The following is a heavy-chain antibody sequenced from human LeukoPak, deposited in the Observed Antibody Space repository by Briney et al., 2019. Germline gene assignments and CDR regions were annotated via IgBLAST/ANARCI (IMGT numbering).Heavy chain of an antibody. CDR1: GGSFSGYY. CDR2: INHSGST. Sequence: SETLSLTCAVYGGSFSGYYWSWIRQPPGKGLEWIGEINHSGSTNYNPSLKSRVTISVDTSKSQFSLKLSSVTAADTAVYYCARPYYYDSSGYYFGYWGQGTLVTVSS. V-gene: IGHV4-34*01. D-gene: IGHD3-22*01. J-gene: IGHJ4*02. CDR3: ARPYYYDSSGYYFGY.